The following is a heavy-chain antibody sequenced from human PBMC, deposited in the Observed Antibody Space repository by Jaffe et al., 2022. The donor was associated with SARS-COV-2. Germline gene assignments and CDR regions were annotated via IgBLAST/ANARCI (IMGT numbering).Heavy chain of an antibody. J-gene: IGHJ5*02. Sequence: QVQLVESGGGVVQPGRSLRLSCAASGFTFSSYAMHWVRQAPGKGLEWVAVISYDGSNKYYADSVKGRFTISRDNSKNTLYLQMNSLRAEDTAVYYCARGVVPAARRGNWFDPWGQGTLVTVSS. CDR1: GFTFSSYA. D-gene: IGHD2-2*01. CDR3: ARGVVPAARRGNWFDP. V-gene: IGHV3-30*04. CDR2: ISYDGSNK.